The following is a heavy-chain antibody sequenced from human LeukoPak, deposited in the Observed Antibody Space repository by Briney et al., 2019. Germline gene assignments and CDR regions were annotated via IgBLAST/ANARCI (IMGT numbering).Heavy chain of an antibody. J-gene: IGHJ4*02. CDR3: ASAIVATSGDF. CDR2: ITSTGDDI. Sequence: GGSLRLSCAASGFTFSDYYMGWIRQAPGKGLEWVAYITSTGDDIYYADSVKGRFTISRDNAKNALFLRMNSLRVEDTATYYCASAIVATSGDFWGQGTLVSVSS. D-gene: IGHD5-12*01. CDR1: GFTFSDYY. V-gene: IGHV3-11*01.